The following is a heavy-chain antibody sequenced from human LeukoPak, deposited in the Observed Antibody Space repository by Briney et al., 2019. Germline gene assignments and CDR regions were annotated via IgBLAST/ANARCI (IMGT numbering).Heavy chain of an antibody. D-gene: IGHD1-26*01. CDR2: INHNSGGT. CDR3: AREVGSYYLSPIDY. V-gene: IGHV1-2*06. Sequence: ASVKVSCKASGYTFTGYYMHWVRQAPGQGLEWMGRINHNSGGTNYAQNFQGRVTMTRDTSISTAYMELSRLRSDDTAVYYCAREVGSYYLSPIDYWGQGTLVTVSS. CDR1: GYTFTGYY. J-gene: IGHJ4*02.